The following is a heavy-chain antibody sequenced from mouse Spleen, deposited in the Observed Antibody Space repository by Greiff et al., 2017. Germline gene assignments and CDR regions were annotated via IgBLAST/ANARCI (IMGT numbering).Heavy chain of an antibody. CDR2: IDPENGDT. J-gene: IGHJ1*01. Sequence: EVQLQQSGAELVRPGASVKLSCTASGFNIKDDYMHWVKQRPEQGLEWIGWIDPENGDTEYASKFQGKATITADTSSNTAYLQLSSLTSEDTAVYYCTFYYYGSSYDWYFDVWGAGTTVTVSS. CDR3: TFYYYGSSYDWYFDV. D-gene: IGHD1-1*01. V-gene: IGHV14-4*01. CDR1: GFNIKDDY.